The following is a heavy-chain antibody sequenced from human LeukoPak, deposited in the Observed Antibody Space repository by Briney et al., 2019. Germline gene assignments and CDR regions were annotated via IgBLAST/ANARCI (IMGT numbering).Heavy chain of an antibody. V-gene: IGHV4-59*01. D-gene: IGHD5-18*01. J-gene: IGHJ6*02. CDR3: AREQYSYYYYGMDV. CDR2: IYYSGST. Sequence: SETLSLTCTVSGGSISSYYWSWIRQPPGKGLEWIGYIYYSGSTNYTPSLKSRVTISVDTSKNQFSLKLSSVTAADTAVYYCAREQYSYYYYGMDVWGQGTTVTVSS. CDR1: GGSISSYY.